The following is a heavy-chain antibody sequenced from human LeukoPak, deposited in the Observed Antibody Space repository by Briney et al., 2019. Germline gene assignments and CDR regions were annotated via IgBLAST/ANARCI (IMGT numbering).Heavy chain of an antibody. Sequence: SVQVSCKASRGTFSTYAISWVRQAPGQGLEWMGGIIPIFATANYAQKFQGRVTITADESTSTAYMELSSLRSEDTAVYYCARGPITTRSHFDYWGQGTLVTVSS. CDR1: RGTFSTYA. V-gene: IGHV1-69*13. CDR3: ARGPITTRSHFDY. D-gene: IGHD3-22*01. CDR2: IIPIFATA. J-gene: IGHJ4*02.